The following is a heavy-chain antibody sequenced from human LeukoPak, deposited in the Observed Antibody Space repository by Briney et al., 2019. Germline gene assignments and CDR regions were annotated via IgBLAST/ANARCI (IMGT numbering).Heavy chain of an antibody. CDR2: IYYTGTT. D-gene: IGHD4-23*01. V-gene: IGHV4-31*03. CDR1: GGSISSGGYY. J-gene: IGHJ4*02. Sequence: KASETLSLTCTVSGGSISSGGYYWSRIRQHPGKGLEWIGYIYYTGTTYYNPSLKSRVTISVDTSKNQFSLKMNSVTAADTAVYYCARGDYGGNIFDFWGQGTLVTVSS. CDR3: ARGDYGGNIFDF.